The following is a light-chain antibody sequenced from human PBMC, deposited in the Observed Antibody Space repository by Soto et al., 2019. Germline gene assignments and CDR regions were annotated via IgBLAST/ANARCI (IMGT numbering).Light chain of an antibody. CDR2: DVS. J-gene: IGLJ1*01. V-gene: IGLV2-14*03. Sequence: QSALTQPASVSGFLGRGLTIPSSGTGVDVGAFNYVSWYQQHPGKAPKLMIYDVSNRPSGVSNRFSGSKSGNTASLTISGLRAEDEADYYCNSYTSNNTYVFGTGTKLTVL. CDR1: GVDVGAFNY. CDR3: NSYTSNNTYV.